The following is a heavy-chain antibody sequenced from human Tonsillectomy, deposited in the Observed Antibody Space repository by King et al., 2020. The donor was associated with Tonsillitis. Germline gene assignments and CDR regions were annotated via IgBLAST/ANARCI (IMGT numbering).Heavy chain of an antibody. CDR1: GFTFSSYE. CDR3: ARENSISGFYYYGMDV. D-gene: IGHD2/OR15-2a*01. CDR2: ITSSGSKI. Sequence: VQLVESGGGLVQPGVSLKLSCAASGFTFSSYEMNWVRQAPGKGLEWVSYITSSGSKIYYADSVKGRFTISRDNAKNTLSLQMNSLRAEDTAVYYCARENSISGFYYYGMDVWGQGTTVTVSS. J-gene: IGHJ6*02. V-gene: IGHV3-48*03.